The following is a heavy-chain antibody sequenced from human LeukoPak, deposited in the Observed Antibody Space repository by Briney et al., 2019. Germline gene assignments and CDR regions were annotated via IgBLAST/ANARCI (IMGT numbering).Heavy chain of an antibody. CDR1: GDSVSSNSVA. CDR2: TYYRSKWYN. Sequence: SQTLSLTCAIFGDSVSSNSVAWHWSRQSPSRGLEWLGRTYYRSKWYNGYPVSVKSRITINPDTSKTQFSLQLNSVTPEDTPVYYCARVRRAIIDFWGQGTLVTVSS. D-gene: IGHD3-10*01. J-gene: IGHJ4*02. CDR3: ARVRRAIIDF. V-gene: IGHV6-1*01.